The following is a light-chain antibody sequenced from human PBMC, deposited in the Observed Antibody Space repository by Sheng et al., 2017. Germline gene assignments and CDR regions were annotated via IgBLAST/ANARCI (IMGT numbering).Light chain of an antibody. CDR3: QQYGTSLGIT. J-gene: IGKJ4*01. CDR2: GSS. Sequence: IVLTQSPGTLSLSPGDRATLSCRASQSISSNYIAWYQQKPGQSPCLLIYGSSRRATGIPDRFSGSGSETDFTLTISRLEPEDFAVYYCQQYGTSLGITFGGGTNVEIK. V-gene: IGKV3-20*01. CDR1: QSISSNY.